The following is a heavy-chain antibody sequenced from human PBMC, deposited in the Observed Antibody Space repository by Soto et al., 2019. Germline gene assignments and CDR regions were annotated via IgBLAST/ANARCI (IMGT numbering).Heavy chain of an antibody. Sequence: SETLSLTCAVYGGSFSGYYWSWIRQPPGKGLEWIGEINHSGSTYYNPSLKSRVTISVDTSKNQFSLKLSSVTAADTAVYYCARDTNPHNQGPTNWFDPWGQGTLVTVSS. D-gene: IGHD3-3*01. CDR2: INHSGST. J-gene: IGHJ5*02. V-gene: IGHV4-34*09. CDR1: GGSFSGYY. CDR3: ARDTNPHNQGPTNWFDP.